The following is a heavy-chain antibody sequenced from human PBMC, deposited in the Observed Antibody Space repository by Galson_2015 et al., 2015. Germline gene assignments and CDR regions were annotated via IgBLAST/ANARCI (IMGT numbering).Heavy chain of an antibody. D-gene: IGHD2-2*01. CDR3: ARVPGGKIVVVPAANYYYGMDV. CDR2: IIPIFGTA. Sequence: SVKVSCKASGGTFSSYAISWVRQAPGQGLEWMGGIIPIFGTANYAQKFQGRVTITADESTSTAYMELSSLRPEDTAVYYCARVPGGKIVVVPAANYYYGMDVWGQGTTVTVSS. CDR1: GGTFSSYA. J-gene: IGHJ6*02. V-gene: IGHV1-69*13.